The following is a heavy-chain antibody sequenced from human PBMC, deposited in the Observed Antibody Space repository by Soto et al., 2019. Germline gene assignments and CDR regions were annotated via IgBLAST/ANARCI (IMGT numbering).Heavy chain of an antibody. D-gene: IGHD6-19*01. Sequence: SETLSLTCTVFGGSISSSSYYWGWIRQPPGKGLEWIGSINYSGSTYYNPSLESRVTISVDTSKNQFSLKLSSVTAADTAVYYCARASSTPFDYWGQGTLVTVSS. J-gene: IGHJ4*02. CDR1: GGSISSSSYY. V-gene: IGHV4-39*01. CDR2: INYSGST. CDR3: ARASSTPFDY.